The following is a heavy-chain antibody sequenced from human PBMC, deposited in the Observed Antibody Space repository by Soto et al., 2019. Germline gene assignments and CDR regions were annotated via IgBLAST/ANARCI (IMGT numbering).Heavy chain of an antibody. D-gene: IGHD2-15*01. CDR3: GGEIVVVVAQDAFEI. V-gene: IGHV1-69*13. J-gene: IGHJ3*02. Sequence: ASVKVSCKASGGTFSSYAISWVRQAPGQGLEWMGGIIPIFGTANYAQKFQGRVTITADESTSTAYMELSSLRSEDTAVYYCGGEIVVVVAQDAFEIWGQGTMVTVSS. CDR1: GGTFSSYA. CDR2: IIPIFGTA.